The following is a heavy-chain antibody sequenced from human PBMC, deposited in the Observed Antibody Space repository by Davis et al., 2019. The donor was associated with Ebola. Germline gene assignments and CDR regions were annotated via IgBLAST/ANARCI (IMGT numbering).Heavy chain of an antibody. J-gene: IGHJ6*02. Sequence: SVKVSCKASGGTFSSYAISWVRQAPGQGLEWMGGIIPILGTANYAQKFQGRVTMTRDTSTSTVYMELSSLRSEDTAVYYCARTNDYGAYYYYYGMDVWGQGTTVTVSS. CDR2: IIPILGTA. CDR1: GGTFSSYA. V-gene: IGHV1-69*10. D-gene: IGHD4-17*01. CDR3: ARTNDYGAYYYYYGMDV.